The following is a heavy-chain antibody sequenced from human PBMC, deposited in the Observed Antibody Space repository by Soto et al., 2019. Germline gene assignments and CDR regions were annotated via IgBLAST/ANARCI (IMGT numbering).Heavy chain of an antibody. CDR2: VYNSGST. V-gene: IGHV4-59*01. CDR1: GGSISSNY. CDR3: ARYRREAVAGYTLDN. J-gene: IGHJ4*02. D-gene: IGHD6-13*01. Sequence: SETLSLTCTVSGGSISSNYWTWIRQPPGKGLEWIGYVYNSGSTNYNPSLKSRVTISEDTSKSQFSLKVNSMTAADTAVYYCARYRREAVAGYTLDNWGQGILVTVPQ.